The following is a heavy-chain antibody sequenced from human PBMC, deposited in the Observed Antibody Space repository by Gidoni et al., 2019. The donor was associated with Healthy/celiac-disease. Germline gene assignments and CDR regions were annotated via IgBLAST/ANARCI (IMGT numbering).Heavy chain of an antibody. J-gene: IGHJ4*02. CDR1: GDSVSSTSAA. V-gene: IGHV6-1*01. CDR2: TYYRSKWYN. CDR3: ARGRAAVAALDY. D-gene: IGHD6-19*01. Sequence: VQLQQSGPGLVKPSQPLSLTFPISGDSVSSTSAAWNWIRQSPSRGLEWLGRTYYRSKWYNAYAVSVKSRITINPDTSKTQFSLQLNSVTPEDTAVYYCARGRAAVAALDYWGQGTLVTVSS.